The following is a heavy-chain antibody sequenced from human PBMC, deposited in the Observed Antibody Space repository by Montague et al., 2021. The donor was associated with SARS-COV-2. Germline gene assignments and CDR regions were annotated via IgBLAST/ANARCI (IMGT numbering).Heavy chain of an antibody. CDR3: AREGPHNWFDP. J-gene: IGHJ5*02. Sequence: SETLSLTCTVSNGSINSYYWSWVRQPPGKRLEWIGYIYHRGGTNYNPSLESRVTMSIDTSKDQFSLKLRSVTAADTAVYFCAREGPHNWFDPWGKGTLVIVSS. CDR2: IYHRGGT. V-gene: IGHV4-59*01. CDR1: NGSINSYY.